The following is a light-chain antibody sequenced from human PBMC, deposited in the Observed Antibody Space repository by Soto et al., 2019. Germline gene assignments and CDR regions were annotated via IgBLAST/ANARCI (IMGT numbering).Light chain of an antibody. J-gene: IGKJ1*01. Sequence: AIQVTQSPSSLSASVGDSVTITCRTSQGIRSALGWYQQKPGKVPKLLIYAASTLRSGVPSRFSGSRSGRDFTLTISSLQPEDFATYYCLLDYSYFWAFGQGTKVEVK. CDR3: LLDYSYFWA. CDR1: QGIRSA. CDR2: AAS. V-gene: IGKV1-6*01.